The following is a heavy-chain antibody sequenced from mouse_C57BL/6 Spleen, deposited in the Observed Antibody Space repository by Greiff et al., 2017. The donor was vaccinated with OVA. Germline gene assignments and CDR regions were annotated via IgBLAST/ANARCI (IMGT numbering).Heavy chain of an antibody. J-gene: IGHJ1*03. V-gene: IGHV1-55*01. CDR1: GYTFTSYW. CDR2: IYPGSGST. CDR3: ARWMGRPYWYFDV. Sequence: QVQLKQPGAELVKPGASVKMSCKASGYTFTSYWITWVKQRPGQGLAWIGDIYPGSGSTNYNEKFKSKATLTVDTSSSTAYMQLSSLTSEDSAVYYCARWMGRPYWYFDVWGTGTTVTVSS. D-gene: IGHD4-1*01.